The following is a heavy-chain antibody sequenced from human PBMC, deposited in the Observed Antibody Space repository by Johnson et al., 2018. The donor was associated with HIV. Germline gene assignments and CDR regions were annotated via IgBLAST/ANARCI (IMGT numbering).Heavy chain of an antibody. D-gene: IGHD3-16*01. Sequence: VQLVESGGGLVQPGGSLRLSCAASGFTFSNYDMHWVRQPTGKRLEWVSGIATTGDTYYAGSVKGRFTIPTENSKNTLSLQMNSLRAEDTALDCCVREGRVGDYGDAFDIWGQGTMVTVSS. CDR2: IATTGDT. CDR3: VREGRVGDYGDAFDI. CDR1: GFTFSNYD. V-gene: IGHV3-13*01. J-gene: IGHJ3*02.